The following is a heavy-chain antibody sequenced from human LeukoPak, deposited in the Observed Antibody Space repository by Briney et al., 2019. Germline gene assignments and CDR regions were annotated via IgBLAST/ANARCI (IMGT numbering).Heavy chain of an antibody. Sequence: PGGSLRLSCAASGFTFKSYWMSWVRQAPGKGLEWVANIKQDGSEKYYVDSVKGRFTISRDNTENSLSLQMNSLRGEDTALYFCAGSGRPGASDIWGQGTMVTVSS. D-gene: IGHD3-10*01. V-gene: IGHV3-7*01. CDR2: IKQDGSEK. CDR3: AGSGRPGASDI. CDR1: GFTFKSYW. J-gene: IGHJ3*02.